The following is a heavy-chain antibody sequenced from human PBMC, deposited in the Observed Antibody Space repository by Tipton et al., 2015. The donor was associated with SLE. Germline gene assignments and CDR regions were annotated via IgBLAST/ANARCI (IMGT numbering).Heavy chain of an antibody. CDR3: AGGDCGGDCYTDYYGMDV. CDR2: INHSGST. D-gene: IGHD2-21*01. J-gene: IGHJ6*02. V-gene: IGHV4-34*01. Sequence: TLSLTCAVFGGSFSGNYWIWIRQPPGKGLEWIGEINHSGSTNYNPSLKSRVTISVDTSKNQFSLKLSSVTAADTAVYYCAGGDCGGDCYTDYYGMDVWGQGTTVTVSS. CDR1: GGSFSGNY.